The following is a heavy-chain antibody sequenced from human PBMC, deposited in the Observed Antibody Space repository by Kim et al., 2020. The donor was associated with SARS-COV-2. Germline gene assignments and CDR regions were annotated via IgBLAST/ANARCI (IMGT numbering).Heavy chain of an antibody. D-gene: IGHD3-22*01. CDR3: ARHPRGYYYDSSGYYYLDY. J-gene: IGHJ4*02. Sequence: SETLSLTCTVSGGSISSSSYYWGWIRQPPGKGLEWIGSIYYSGSTYYNPSLKSRVTISVDTSKNQFSLKLSSVTAADTAVYYCARHPRGYYYDSSGYYYLDYWGQGTLVTVSS. CDR1: GGSISSSSYY. CDR2: IYYSGST. V-gene: IGHV4-39*01.